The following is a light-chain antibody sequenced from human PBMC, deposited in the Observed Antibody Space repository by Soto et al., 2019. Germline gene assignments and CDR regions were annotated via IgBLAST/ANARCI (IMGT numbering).Light chain of an antibody. CDR2: DVS. J-gene: IGLJ2*01. CDR1: SSDVGGYNY. CDR3: CSYAGSYTPHVV. V-gene: IGLV2-11*01. Sequence: QSVLTQPRSVSGSPGQSVTISCTGTSSDVGGYNYVSWYQQHPGKAPKLMIYDVSKRPSGVPDRFSGSKSGNTASLTISGLRAEDEADYYCCSYAGSYTPHVVFGGGTKVTVL.